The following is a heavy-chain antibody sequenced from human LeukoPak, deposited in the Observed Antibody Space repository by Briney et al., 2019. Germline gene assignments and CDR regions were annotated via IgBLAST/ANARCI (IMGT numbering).Heavy chain of an antibody. CDR3: AXXXXXXXXXNXDY. J-gene: IGHJ4*02. Sequence: XTFTGXXMHWVRQAPGQGLEWMGWISPNSGGTNYXQKFQGRVTMTRDTSISTAYMEMSRLRSDDTAVYYCAXXXXXXXXXNXDYWGQGTLVTVSS. CDR1: XTFTGXX. V-gene: IGHV1-2*02. CDR2: ISPNSGGT.